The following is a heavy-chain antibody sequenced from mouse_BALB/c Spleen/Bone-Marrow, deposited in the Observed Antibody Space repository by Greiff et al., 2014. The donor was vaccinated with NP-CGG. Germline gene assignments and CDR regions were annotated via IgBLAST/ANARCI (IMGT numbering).Heavy chain of an antibody. CDR2: ISNGGGST. Sequence: VQLKESGGGLVQPGGSLKLSCAASGFTFSRYTMSWVRQTPEKGLEWVAYISNGGGSTYYPDTDTVKGRFTISRDNAKNTLYLQMSSLKSEDTTMYYCARHGVRREWYFDVWGAGTTVTVSS. CDR3: ARHGVRREWYFDV. J-gene: IGHJ1*01. V-gene: IGHV5-12-2*01. D-gene: IGHD2-14*01. CDR1: GFTFSRYT.